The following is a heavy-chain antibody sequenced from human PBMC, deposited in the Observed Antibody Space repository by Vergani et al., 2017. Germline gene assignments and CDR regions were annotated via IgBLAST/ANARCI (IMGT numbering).Heavy chain of an antibody. Sequence: QVQLVQSGAEVKKPGASVKVSCKASGYTFTSYYMHWVRQAPGQGLEWMGIINPSGGSTSYAQKFQGRVTMTTDTSTSTAYMELRSLRSDDTAVYYCARDHGPTTAYYYGMDVWGQGTTVTVSS. V-gene: IGHV1-46*01. CDR3: ARDHGPTTAYYYGMDV. D-gene: IGHD4-11*01. CDR1: GYTFTSYY. J-gene: IGHJ6*02. CDR2: INPSGGST.